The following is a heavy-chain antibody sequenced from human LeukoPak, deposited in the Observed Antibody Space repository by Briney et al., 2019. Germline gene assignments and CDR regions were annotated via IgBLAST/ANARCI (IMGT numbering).Heavy chain of an antibody. CDR3: ATGIAAAGRWFDP. V-gene: IGHV4-34*01. CDR2: INHSGST. J-gene: IGHJ5*02. D-gene: IGHD6-13*01. Sequence: SETLSLTCAVYGGSFSGYYWSWIRQPPGKGLEWIGEINHSGSTSYNPSLKSRVTISVDTSKNQFSLKLSSVTAADTAVYYCATGIAAAGRWFDPWGQGTLVTVSS. CDR1: GGSFSGYY.